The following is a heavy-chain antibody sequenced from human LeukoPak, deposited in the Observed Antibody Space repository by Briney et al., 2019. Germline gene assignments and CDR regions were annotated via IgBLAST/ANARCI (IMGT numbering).Heavy chain of an antibody. CDR1: GGSISSHH. CDR3: ARFRSKQQYHDAFDI. J-gene: IGHJ3*02. Sequence: SETLSLTCTVSGGSISSHHWSWIRQPPGKGLEWIGYIYYSGSTNYNPSLKSRVTISVDTSKNQFSLKLSSVTAADTAVYYCARFRSKQQYHDAFDIWGQGTMVTVSS. V-gene: IGHV4-59*11. D-gene: IGHD6-13*01. CDR2: IYYSGST.